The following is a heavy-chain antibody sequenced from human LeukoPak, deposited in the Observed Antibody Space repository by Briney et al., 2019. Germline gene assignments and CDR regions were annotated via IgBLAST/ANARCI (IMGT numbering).Heavy chain of an antibody. J-gene: IGHJ4*02. CDR1: GYTFTAYY. V-gene: IGHV1-2*02. CDR2: INPHSGGT. Sequence: ASVKVSCKASGYTFTAYYMHWVRQAPGQGLEWMGWINPHSGGTNFAQKFQGRVTMTRDTSITTAHMELSRLTSDDTAMYYCAREIPCSSISCRDYWGQGTLVTVSS. CDR3: AREIPCSSISCRDY. D-gene: IGHD2-2*01.